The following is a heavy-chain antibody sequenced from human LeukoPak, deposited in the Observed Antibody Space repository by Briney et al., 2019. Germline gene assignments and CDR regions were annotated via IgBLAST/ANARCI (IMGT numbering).Heavy chain of an antibody. Sequence: GGSLRLSCAASGFTFSSYAMSWVRQPPGKGLEWVSAISPSSGTFYADSVKGRFTISRDNSKNTLYLQMNSLRAEDTAVYYCARPQSSSGYYWPFDDWGQGTLVTVSS. J-gene: IGHJ4*02. CDR1: GFTFSSYA. CDR2: ISPSSGT. V-gene: IGHV3-23*01. D-gene: IGHD3-22*01. CDR3: ARPQSSSGYYWPFDD.